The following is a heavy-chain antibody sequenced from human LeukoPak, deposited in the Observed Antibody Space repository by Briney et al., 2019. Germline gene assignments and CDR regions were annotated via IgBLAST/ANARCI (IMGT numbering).Heavy chain of an antibody. V-gene: IGHV4-39*07. CDR2: IYYSGST. Sequence: SETLSLTCTVSGGSISSSSYYWGWIRQPPGKGLEWIGSIYYSGSTYYNPSLKSRVTISVDTSKNQFSLKLSSVTAADTAVYYCARRSNYYDILTGFVYYYYMDVWGKGTTVTVSS. J-gene: IGHJ6*03. D-gene: IGHD3-9*01. CDR3: ARRSNYYDILTGFVYYYYMDV. CDR1: GGSISSSSYY.